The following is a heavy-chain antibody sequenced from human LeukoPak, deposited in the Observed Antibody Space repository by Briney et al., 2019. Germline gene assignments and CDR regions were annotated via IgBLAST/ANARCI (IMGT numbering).Heavy chain of an antibody. CDR2: IYYTGST. V-gene: IGHV4-59*08. CDR3: ARTEPTSYYYDSNGLYAGD. D-gene: IGHD3-22*01. CDR1: AGSIGRHY. J-gene: IGHJ4*02. Sequence: SETLSLNCSVYAGSIGRHYWSWHRQSPGKGLEWIGYIYYTGSTKYNPSLKSRVTMSVDTSKNQFSLILSSVTAADTAVYYCARTEPTSYYYDSNGLYAGDWGQGTLVTVSS.